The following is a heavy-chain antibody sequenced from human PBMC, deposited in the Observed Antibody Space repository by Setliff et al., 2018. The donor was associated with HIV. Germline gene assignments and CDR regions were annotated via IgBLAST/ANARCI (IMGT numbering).Heavy chain of an antibody. CDR1: GASISSYY. J-gene: IGHJ6*03. CDR3: ARAPGYSGYDYCYYYYMDV. V-gene: IGHV4-4*08. Sequence: SETLSLTCTVSGASISSYYWSWIRQPPGKGLEWIGYIYTSGSTNYNPSLKSRVTISVDTSKNQFSLKLSSVTAADTAVYYCARAPGYSGYDYCYYYYMDVWGKGTTVTVSS. CDR2: IYTSGST. D-gene: IGHD5-12*01.